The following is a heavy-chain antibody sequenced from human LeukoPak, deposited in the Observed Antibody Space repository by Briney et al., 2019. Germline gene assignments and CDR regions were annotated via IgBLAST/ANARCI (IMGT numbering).Heavy chain of an antibody. CDR1: GFSLSAYG. V-gene: IGHV3-33*01. CDR2: IWYDGTSK. D-gene: IGHD6-13*01. CDR3: ARSQSSSLIDY. Sequence: GRSLRLSCAASGFSLSAYGVHWVRQAPGKGLEWVAVIWYDGTSKDYADSVKGRFTFSRDNSKNTLYLQMNSLTVEATAVYYCARSQSSSLIDYWGQGTLVTVSS. J-gene: IGHJ4*02.